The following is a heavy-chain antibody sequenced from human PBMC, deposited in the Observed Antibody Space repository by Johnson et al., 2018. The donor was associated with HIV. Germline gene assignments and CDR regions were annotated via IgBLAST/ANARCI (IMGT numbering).Heavy chain of an antibody. CDR3: TRPLDYYDSSGYLDAFDI. J-gene: IGHJ3*02. CDR1: GFTFSGSA. CDR2: IRSKANSYAT. V-gene: IGHV3-73*01. D-gene: IGHD3-22*01. Sequence: VQLVESGGGVVQPGRSLRLSCAASGFTFSGSAMHWVRQASGKGLEWVGRIRSKANSYATAYAASVKGRFTISRDDSKNTAYLQMNSLKTEDTAVYYCTRPLDYYDSSGYLDAFDIWGQGTMVTVSS.